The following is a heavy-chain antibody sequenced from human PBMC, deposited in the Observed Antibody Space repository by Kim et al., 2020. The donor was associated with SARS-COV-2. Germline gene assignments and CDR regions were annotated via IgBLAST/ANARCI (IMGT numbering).Heavy chain of an antibody. V-gene: IGHV4-59*01. CDR3: AREGSSLDY. Sequence: GSTNYNPSLTGRVTISVDTSKNQFSLKLSSVTAADTAVYYCAREGSSLDYWGQGTLVTVSS. D-gene: IGHD6-13*01. CDR2: GST. J-gene: IGHJ4*02.